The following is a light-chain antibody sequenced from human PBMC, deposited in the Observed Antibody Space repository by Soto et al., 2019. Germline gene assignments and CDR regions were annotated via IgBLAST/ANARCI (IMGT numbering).Light chain of an antibody. V-gene: IGKV3-15*01. Sequence: IVLTQCPGTLSLSPGERGTLSCRASQCVXSNLAWYKQKPGQAPRILSXGQSTRATGIPARFIGSGSGKEFTLTVSSLQSEYFAVYYCQQYNNWPPSTFGQGTRLDI. CDR3: QQYNNWPPST. CDR2: GQS. CDR1: QCVXSN. J-gene: IGKJ5*01.